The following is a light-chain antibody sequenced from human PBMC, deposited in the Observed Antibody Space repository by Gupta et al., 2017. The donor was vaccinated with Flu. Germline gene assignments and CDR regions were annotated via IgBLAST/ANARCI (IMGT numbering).Light chain of an antibody. CDR2: GAS. CDR3: QQGDRTPYT. Sequence: DIQMTQSPSSLSASVGDRVTITCRASQSISYYLNWYQQKPGKAPQVLIYGASNLQGGVPSRFSGSGSGTDFTLTISSLQPEDFATYYCQQGDRTPYTFGQGTKLEIK. CDR1: QSISYY. J-gene: IGKJ2*01. V-gene: IGKV1-39*01.